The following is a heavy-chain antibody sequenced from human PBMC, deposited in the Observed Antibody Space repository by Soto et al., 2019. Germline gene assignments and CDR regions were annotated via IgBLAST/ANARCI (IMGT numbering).Heavy chain of an antibody. Sequence: EEQLLQSGGGLVQPGGSLRLSCAASGFTFSDYAMSWVRQAPGKGLEWVSSLGGSNSDTHYAASVEGRFTVSRDNSKSTLFLQMHSLRVEDTAIYYCAKDRVDHNSVWDPFGIWGQGTLVTVSA. D-gene: IGHD2-15*01. J-gene: IGHJ3*02. CDR1: GFTFSDYA. CDR3: AKDRVDHNSVWDPFGI. V-gene: IGHV3-23*01. CDR2: LGGSNSDT.